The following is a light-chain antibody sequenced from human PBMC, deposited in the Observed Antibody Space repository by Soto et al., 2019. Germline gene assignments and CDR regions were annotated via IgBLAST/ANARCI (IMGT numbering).Light chain of an antibody. J-gene: IGLJ1*01. Sequence: QSVVTQPASVSGSPGQSITISCTGTSSDVGGYNYVSWYQQHPGKGPKLMIYEVSNRPSGVSNRFSGSKSGNTATLTISGLQAEDEADYSCSSYTRTTTRVFGTGTKV. CDR1: SSDVGGYNY. V-gene: IGLV2-14*03. CDR3: SSYTRTTTRV. CDR2: EVS.